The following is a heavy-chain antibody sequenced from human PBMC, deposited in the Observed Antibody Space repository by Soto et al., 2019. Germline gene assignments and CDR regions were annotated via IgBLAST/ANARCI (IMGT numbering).Heavy chain of an antibody. Sequence: PSETLSLTCSVSGGAGSDKSYYWSWIRQPPGNRLQWIGYVYYSGTTNYNPSLKSRVTISVDLSKNRFSLRLSSVTTADTALYYCARTTAVPNTLRSRYFFDYWGQGTLVTVSS. J-gene: IGHJ4*02. V-gene: IGHV4-61*01. CDR2: VYYSGTT. CDR3: ARTTAVPNTLRSRYFFDY. D-gene: IGHD4-17*01. CDR1: GGAGSDKSYY.